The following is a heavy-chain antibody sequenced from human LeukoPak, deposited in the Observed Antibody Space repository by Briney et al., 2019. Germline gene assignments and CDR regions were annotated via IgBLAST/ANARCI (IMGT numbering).Heavy chain of an antibody. V-gene: IGHV3-30*18. CDR3: AKEVGYYYYYMDV. CDR2: ISYDGSNK. D-gene: IGHD1-26*01. Sequence: PGGSLRLSCAASGFTFSSYDMHWVRQAPGKGLEWVAVISYDGSNKYYADSVKGRFTISRDNSKNTLYLQMNSLRAEDTAVYYCAKEVGYYYYYMDVWGKGTTVTVSS. J-gene: IGHJ6*03. CDR1: GFTFSSYD.